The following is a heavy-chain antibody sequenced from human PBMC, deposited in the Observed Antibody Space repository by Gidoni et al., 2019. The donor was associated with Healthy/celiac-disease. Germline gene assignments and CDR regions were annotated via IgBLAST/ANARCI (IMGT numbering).Heavy chain of an antibody. CDR3: ASPRSMGSYYYMDV. V-gene: IGHV3-21*01. J-gene: IGHJ6*03. Sequence: GFTFSSYSMNWVRQAPGKGLEWVSSISSSSSYIYYADSVKGRFTISRDNAKNSLYLQMNSLRAEDTAVYYCASPRSMGSYYYMDVWGKGTTVTVSS. CDR2: ISSSSSYI. CDR1: GFTFSSYS. D-gene: IGHD6-6*01.